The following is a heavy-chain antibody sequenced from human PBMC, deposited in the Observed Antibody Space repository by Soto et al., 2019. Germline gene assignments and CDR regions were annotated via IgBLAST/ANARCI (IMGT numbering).Heavy chain of an antibody. CDR1: GGSISSGGYY. CDR3: ARDYYDSSGYRYYYYGMDV. V-gene: IGHV4-31*03. D-gene: IGHD3-22*01. CDR2: IYYSGST. Sequence: SETLSLTCTVSGGSISSGGYYWSWIRQHPGKGLEWIGYIYYSGSTYYNPSPKSRVTISVDTSKNQFSLKLSSVTAADTAVYYCARDYYDSSGYRYYYYGMDVWGQGTTVTVSS. J-gene: IGHJ6*02.